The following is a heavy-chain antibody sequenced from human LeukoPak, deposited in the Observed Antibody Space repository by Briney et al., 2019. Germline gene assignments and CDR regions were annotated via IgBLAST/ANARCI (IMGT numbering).Heavy chain of an antibody. Sequence: PSETLSLTCAVSGYSISSGYYWGWIRQPPGKGLEWIGSIYHSGSTYYNPSLKSRVTISVDTSKNQFSLKLSSVTAADTAVYYCARDGYNDAFDIWGQGTMVTVSS. J-gene: IGHJ3*02. CDR1: GYSISSGYY. CDR3: ARDGYNDAFDI. V-gene: IGHV4-38-2*02. D-gene: IGHD5-24*01. CDR2: IYHSGST.